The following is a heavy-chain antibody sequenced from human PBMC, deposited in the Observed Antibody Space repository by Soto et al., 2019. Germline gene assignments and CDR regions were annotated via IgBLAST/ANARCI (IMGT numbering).Heavy chain of an antibody. J-gene: IGHJ4*02. CDR2: MNPNTGNS. CDR3: ARRAETNGWNGFGADKYCFDV. D-gene: IGHD1-1*01. CDR1: GYTFTSYD. Sequence: QVQLVQSGAEVRKPGASVKVSCEASGYTFTSYDIYWVRQATGQGLEWMGWMNPNTGNSGYAQKFQGRATRTSDTSKSTAHMEGSSLRSEDTAVYYCARRAETNGWNGFGADKYCFDVWGQGTLVTVSS. V-gene: IGHV1-8*01.